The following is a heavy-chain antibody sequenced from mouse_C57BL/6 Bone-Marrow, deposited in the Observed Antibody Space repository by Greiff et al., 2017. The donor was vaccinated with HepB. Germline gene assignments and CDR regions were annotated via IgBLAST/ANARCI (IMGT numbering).Heavy chain of an antibody. V-gene: IGHV3-6*01. CDR2: ITYDGSN. J-gene: IGHJ4*01. CDR1: GYSFTSGYY. D-gene: IGHD1-1*01. CDR3: AREEEGYYDYAMDY. Sequence: VQLKESGPGLVKPSQSLSLTCSVTGYSFTSGYYWYWIRQFPGNKLEWMGYITYDGSNNYNPTLKNRISITRDTSKNQLFLKLNSVTTEDTATYDCAREEEGYYDYAMDYWGQGTSVTVSS.